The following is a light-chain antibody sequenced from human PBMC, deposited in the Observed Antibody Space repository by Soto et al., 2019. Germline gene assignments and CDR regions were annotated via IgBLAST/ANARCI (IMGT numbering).Light chain of an antibody. J-gene: IGKJ1*01. CDR2: GAS. Sequence: EIVMTQSPEALSVSPGERATLSCRASQSVSSKLAWYQQKPGQAPRVLIYGASNRATGIPARFSGSGSGTDFTLTIRSLEPEDFAVYYCQQRSNWPWTFGQGTKVDIK. CDR3: QQRSNWPWT. V-gene: IGKV3-11*01. CDR1: QSVSSK.